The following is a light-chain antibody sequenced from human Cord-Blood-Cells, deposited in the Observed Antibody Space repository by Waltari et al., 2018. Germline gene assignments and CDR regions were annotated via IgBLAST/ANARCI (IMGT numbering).Light chain of an antibody. CDR2: DVS. CDR1: RSDVGGYNY. Sequence: QSALTQPRSVSGSPGQSVTISCPGTRSDVGGYNYVSWYQQHPGNAPKPMIYDVSKRPSGVPDRFSGSKSGNTASLTISGLQAEDEADYYCCSYAGSYTLYVFGTGTKVTVL. CDR3: CSYAGSYTLYV. J-gene: IGLJ1*01. V-gene: IGLV2-11*01.